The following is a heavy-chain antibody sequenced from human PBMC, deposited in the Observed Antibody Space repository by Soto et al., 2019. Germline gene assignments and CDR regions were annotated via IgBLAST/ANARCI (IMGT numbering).Heavy chain of an antibody. J-gene: IGHJ4*02. Sequence: EVQLLESGGGLVQPGGSLRLSCAASGFTFSSYAMSWVRQAPGKGLEWVSAISGSGGRTYYADSVKGLFTISRDNSKNTLYLQITSLRADDTALYYCAKHHHCLRFSYFHYWCQGTLLTVSS. CDR3: AKHHHCLRFSYFHY. V-gene: IGHV3-23*01. D-gene: IGHD2-15*01. CDR2: ISGSGGRT. CDR1: GFTFSSYA.